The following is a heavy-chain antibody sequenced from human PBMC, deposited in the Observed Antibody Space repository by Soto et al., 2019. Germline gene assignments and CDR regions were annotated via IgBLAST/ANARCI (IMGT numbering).Heavy chain of an antibody. V-gene: IGHV3-48*01. D-gene: IGHD3-22*01. J-gene: IGHJ4*02. CDR2: ISSSSSTI. CDR3: ARPRYYYDSSGPQGF. Sequence: PVGSLRLSCAASGFTFSTYSMNWVRQAPGKGLEWVSYISSSSSTIFYTDSVKGRFTVSRDNAKNSLYLQMNSLRVEDTAVYYCARPRYYYDSSGPQGFWGQRTLVPVSS. CDR1: GFTFSTYS.